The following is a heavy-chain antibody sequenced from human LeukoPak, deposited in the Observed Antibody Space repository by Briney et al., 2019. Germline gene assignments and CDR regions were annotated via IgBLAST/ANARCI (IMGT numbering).Heavy chain of an antibody. CDR2: IWYDGSNK. CDR1: GFTFSSYG. CDR3: ARDRPAYGSGSYIFDY. D-gene: IGHD3-10*01. Sequence: PGRSLRLSCAASGFTFSSYGMHWVRQAPGKGLEWVAVIWYDGSNKYYADSVKGRFTISRDNSKNTLYLQMNSLRAEDTAVYYCARDRPAYGSGSYIFDYWGQGTLVIVSS. J-gene: IGHJ4*02. V-gene: IGHV3-33*01.